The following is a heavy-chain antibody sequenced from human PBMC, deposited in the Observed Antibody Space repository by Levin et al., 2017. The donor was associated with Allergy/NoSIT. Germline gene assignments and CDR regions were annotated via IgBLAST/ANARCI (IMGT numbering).Heavy chain of an antibody. CDR2: GYSSGST. D-gene: IGHD3-3*01. J-gene: IGHJ3*02. CDR3: AREIYDVWSGFEQGAFDI. V-gene: IGHV4-39*07. Sequence: SQTLSLTCNVSGGSMSRTGYYWGWIRQSPGKGLEWIASGYSSGSTYYNPSLESRVTISVDTSKNRFSLKLNSVTAADTAVYFCAREIYDVWSGFEQGAFDIWGQGTLVTVSS. CDR1: GGSMSRTGYY.